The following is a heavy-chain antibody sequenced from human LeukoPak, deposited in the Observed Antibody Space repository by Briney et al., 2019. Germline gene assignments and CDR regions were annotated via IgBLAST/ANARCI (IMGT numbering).Heavy chain of an antibody. CDR1: GFIFSEYA. V-gene: IGHV3-23*01. CDR3: AKDRYSNYGNWFDP. Sequence: GGSLRLSCAASGFIFSEYAMNWVRQAQGKGLEWVSAISGGGGTTHYADSVKGRFAVSRDNSKNILYLQMTNLRHEDTALYYCAKDRYSNYGNWFDPWGQGTQVTVIS. CDR2: ISGGGGTT. J-gene: IGHJ5*02. D-gene: IGHD4-11*01.